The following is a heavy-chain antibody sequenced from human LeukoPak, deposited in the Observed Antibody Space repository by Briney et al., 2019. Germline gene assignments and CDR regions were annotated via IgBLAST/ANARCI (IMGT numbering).Heavy chain of an antibody. V-gene: IGHV3-48*01. CDR3: AREEKMEEGYYYYMDV. J-gene: IGHJ6*03. CDR2: IISSSNTI. CDR1: GFTFSTSG. D-gene: IGHD5-24*01. Sequence: GGALRLSCAASGFTFSTSGMNWVRQAPGKGLEWVSYIISSSNTIHYADSVKGRFTISRDNSKNSLYLQMNSLKAEDTAVYYCAREEKMEEGYYYYMDVWGKGTTVTVSS.